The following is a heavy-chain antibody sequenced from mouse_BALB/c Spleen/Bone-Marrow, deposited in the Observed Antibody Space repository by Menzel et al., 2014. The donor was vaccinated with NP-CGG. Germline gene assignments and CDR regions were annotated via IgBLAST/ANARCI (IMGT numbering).Heavy chain of an antibody. D-gene: IGHD1-1*01. Sequence: VQLQESGAELAKPGASVKMSCKASGYTFTSYWMHWVKQRPGQGLEWIGYINPSTGYTEYNQKFKDKATLTADKSSSTAYMQLSSLTSEDSAVYYWARPPYYYGSSYDAMDYWGQGTSVTVSS. CDR3: ARPPYYYGSSYDAMDY. J-gene: IGHJ4*01. V-gene: IGHV1-7*01. CDR1: GYTFTSYW. CDR2: INPSTGYT.